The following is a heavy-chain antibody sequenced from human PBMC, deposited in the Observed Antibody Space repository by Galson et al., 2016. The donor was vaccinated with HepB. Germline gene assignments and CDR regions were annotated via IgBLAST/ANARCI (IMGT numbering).Heavy chain of an antibody. CDR2: VYHTGST. CDR3: ATGREWLEFEF. Sequence: SETLSLTCSVSGASVSSGSFSWNWIRQPPGKGLEWIGYVYHTGSTKSNPSLNSRLTMSMDTSKNQFSLNLTSVTAADTATYFCATGREWLEFEFWGQGALVAVSS. CDR1: GASVSSGSFS. J-gene: IGHJ4*02. D-gene: IGHD6-19*01. V-gene: IGHV4-61*01.